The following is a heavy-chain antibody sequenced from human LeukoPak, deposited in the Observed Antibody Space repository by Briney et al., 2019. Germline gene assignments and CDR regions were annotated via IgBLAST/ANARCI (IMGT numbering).Heavy chain of an antibody. V-gene: IGHV4-34*01. CDR3: ARDVQWPPTFPY. CDR1: GGSFSGYY. CDR2: INHSGST. Sequence: SETLSLTCAVYGGSFSGYYWSWIRQPPGKGLEWIGEINHSGSTNYNPSLKSRVTISVDTSKNQFSLKLSSVTAADTAVYYCARDVQWPPTFPYWGQGTLVTVSS. D-gene: IGHD2/OR15-2a*01. J-gene: IGHJ4*02.